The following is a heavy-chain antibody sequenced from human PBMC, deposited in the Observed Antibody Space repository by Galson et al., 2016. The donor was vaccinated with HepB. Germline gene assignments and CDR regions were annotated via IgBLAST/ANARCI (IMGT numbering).Heavy chain of an antibody. D-gene: IGHD6-19*01. CDR1: GFTFSQYG. CDR2: IAYDGSIK. V-gene: IGHV3-30*03. Sequence: SLRLSCAASGFTFSQYGMHWVRQAPGKGLEWVAVIAYDGSIKHYADSVKGRFTVSRDNSRNTQDPQVDSLRAEDTAVHYCAREFFERAGPNYFDYWGQGALVTVSS. CDR3: AREFFERAGPNYFDY. J-gene: IGHJ4*02.